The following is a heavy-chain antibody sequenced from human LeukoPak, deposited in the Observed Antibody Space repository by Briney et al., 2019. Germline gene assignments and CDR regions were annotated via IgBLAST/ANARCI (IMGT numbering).Heavy chain of an antibody. Sequence: GGSLRLSCAASGGTFSSYEMNWVRQAPGKGLEWVSYISSSGSTIYYADSVKGRFTISRDNAKNSLYLQMNSLRAEDTAVYYCAAGYDILTGYQAWDYWGQGTLVTVSS. CDR2: ISSSGSTI. V-gene: IGHV3-48*03. J-gene: IGHJ4*02. CDR3: AAGYDILTGYQAWDY. CDR1: GGTFSSYE. D-gene: IGHD3-9*01.